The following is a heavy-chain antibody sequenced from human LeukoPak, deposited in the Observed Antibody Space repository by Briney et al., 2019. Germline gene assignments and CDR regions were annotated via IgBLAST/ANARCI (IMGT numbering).Heavy chain of an antibody. J-gene: IGHJ4*02. CDR3: AKDSYVWGSYRYWFDY. CDR1: GFTFSSYW. V-gene: IGHV3-23*01. D-gene: IGHD3-16*02. Sequence: GGSLRLSCAASGFTFSSYWMHWVRQAPGKGLEWVSAISGSGGSTYYADSVKGRFTISRDNSKNTLYLQMNSLRAEDTAVYYCAKDSYVWGSYRYWFDYWGQGTLVTVSS. CDR2: ISGSGGST.